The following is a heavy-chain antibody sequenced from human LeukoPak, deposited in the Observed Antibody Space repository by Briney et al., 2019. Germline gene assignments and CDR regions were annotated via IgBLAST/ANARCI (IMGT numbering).Heavy chain of an antibody. Sequence: SETLSLTCAVYGGSFSGYYWSWIRQPAGKGLERIGRIYTSGSTNYNPSLKSRVTMSVDTSKNQFSLKLSSVTAADTAVYYCASSPNYYYYYMDVWGKGTTVTVSS. V-gene: IGHV4-59*10. CDR3: ASSPNYYYYYMDV. CDR1: GGSFSGYY. J-gene: IGHJ6*03. CDR2: IYTSGST.